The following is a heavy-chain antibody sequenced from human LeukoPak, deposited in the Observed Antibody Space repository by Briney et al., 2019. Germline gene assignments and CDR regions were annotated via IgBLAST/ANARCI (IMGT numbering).Heavy chain of an antibody. CDR1: GDSVSSNSAA. D-gene: IGHD1-26*01. CDR3: ARDSLSIVGARFGFDY. J-gene: IGHJ4*02. V-gene: IGHV6-1*01. CDR2: TYYRSKWYN. Sequence: SQTLSLTCAISGDSVSSNSAAWNWIRQSPSRGLEWLGRTYYRSKWYNDYAVSVKSRITINPDTSKNQFSLQLNSVTPEDTAVYYCARDSLSIVGARFGFDYWGQGTLVTVSS.